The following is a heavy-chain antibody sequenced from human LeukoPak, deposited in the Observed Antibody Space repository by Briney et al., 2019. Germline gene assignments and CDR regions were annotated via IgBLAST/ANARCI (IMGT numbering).Heavy chain of an antibody. Sequence: SQTLSLTCTVSGGSISSGDYYWSWIRQPPGKGLEWIGYIYYSGCTYYNPSLKSRVTISVDTSKNQFSLKLSSVTAADTAVYYCARQTPRKAARQFVDYWGQGTLVTVSS. V-gene: IGHV4-30-4*08. CDR2: IYYSGCT. J-gene: IGHJ4*02. CDR1: GGSISSGDYY. CDR3: ARQTPRKAARQFVDY. D-gene: IGHD6-6*01.